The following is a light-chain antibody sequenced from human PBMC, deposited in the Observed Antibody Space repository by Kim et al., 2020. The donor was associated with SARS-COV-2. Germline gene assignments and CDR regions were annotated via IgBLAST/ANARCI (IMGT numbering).Light chain of an antibody. V-gene: IGLV2-11*01. CDR1: SSDVGGYNF. CDR2: DVN. J-gene: IGLJ3*02. Sequence: QSALTQPRSVSGSPGQSVTISCTGTSSDVGGYNFVSWYQRHPGKVPKLIIYDVNRRPSGVPDRFSGSKSGNTASLTISGLQAEDEADYYCCSFAGYYILLFGGGTKVTVL. CDR3: CSFAGYYILL.